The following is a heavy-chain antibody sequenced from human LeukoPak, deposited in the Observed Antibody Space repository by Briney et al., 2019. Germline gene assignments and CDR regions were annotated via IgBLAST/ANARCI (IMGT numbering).Heavy chain of an antibody. D-gene: IGHD6-13*01. J-gene: IGHJ4*02. CDR1: GYTFTNYA. CDR3: AREAGSGSWYPFDY. Sequence: ASVKVSCKASGYTFTNYAITWVRQATGQGLEWMGWISAYDGSTNYAQKFQGRVTMTTDPSTSTAYMELRSLRSDDTALYYCAREAGSGSWYPFDYWGQGTLVTVSS. CDR2: ISAYDGST. V-gene: IGHV1-18*01.